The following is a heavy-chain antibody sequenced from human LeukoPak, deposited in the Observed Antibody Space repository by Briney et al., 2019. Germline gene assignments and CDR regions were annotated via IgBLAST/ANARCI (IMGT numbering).Heavy chain of an antibody. CDR1: GFTLCNYA. D-gene: IGHD3-10*01. CDR3: AKGVRLWFAFYFDY. V-gene: IGHV3-23*01. J-gene: IGHJ4*02. Sequence: GGSLRLSCAASGFTLCNYAMSWVRQAPGKGLEWVSAISGNGYNTYCADSVKGRFTISSESSRNTLYLQMHSLRAEDTAVYYCAKGVRLWFAFYFDYWGQGTLVTVSS. CDR2: ISGNGYNT.